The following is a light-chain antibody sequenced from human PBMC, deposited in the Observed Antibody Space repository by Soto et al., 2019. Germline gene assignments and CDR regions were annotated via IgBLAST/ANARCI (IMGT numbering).Light chain of an antibody. CDR3: QQSYNAPRT. Sequence: DIQMTQSPYSLSASVGDRFTITCRASQSISNYLNWYQQKPGKAPRLLIHAASSLQSGVPSRFSGSGSGTDFTLTISSLQPEDFAIYYCQQSYNAPRTFGPGTKVEIK. J-gene: IGKJ1*01. CDR2: AAS. CDR1: QSISNY. V-gene: IGKV1-39*01.